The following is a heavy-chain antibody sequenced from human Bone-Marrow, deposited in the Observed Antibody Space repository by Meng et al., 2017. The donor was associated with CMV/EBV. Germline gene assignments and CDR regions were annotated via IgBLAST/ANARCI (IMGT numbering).Heavy chain of an antibody. Sequence: ASVKVSCKASGYTFTGYYMHWVRQAPGQGLEWMGWINPNSGGTNYAQKFQGRVTMTRDTSISTAYMELSRLRSDDTAVYYYATDLVVVPPPHWFAPWGPGTLVT. CDR3: ATDLVVVPPPHWFAP. CDR1: GYTFTGYY. CDR2: INPNSGGT. J-gene: IGHJ5*02. V-gene: IGHV1-2*02. D-gene: IGHD2-2*01.